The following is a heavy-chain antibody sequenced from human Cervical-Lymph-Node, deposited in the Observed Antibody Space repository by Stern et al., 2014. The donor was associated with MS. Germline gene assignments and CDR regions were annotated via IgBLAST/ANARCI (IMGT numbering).Heavy chain of an antibody. CDR2: ISYDGSNK. D-gene: IGHD3-16*01. CDR3: AKGPVWNWYFDL. J-gene: IGHJ2*01. CDR1: GFTFSSYD. Sequence: VQLLESGGGVVQPGRSLRLSCAASGFTFSSYDMHWVRQAPGKGLEWVAVISYDGSNKYYADSVKGRFTISRDNSKNPLYLQMNSLRAEDTAVYYCAKGPVWNWYFDLWGRGTLVTVSS. V-gene: IGHV3-30*18.